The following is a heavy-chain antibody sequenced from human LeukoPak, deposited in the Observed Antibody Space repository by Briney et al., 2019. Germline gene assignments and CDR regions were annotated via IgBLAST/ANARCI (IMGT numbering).Heavy chain of an antibody. CDR2: IHYNGNT. CDR3: AIRYDYGGYFNWFDP. V-gene: IGHV4-39*01. Sequence: PSETLSLTCSVSGGSISSSSYYWGWIRQPPGKGLEWIGSIHYNGNTYYNPSLTSRVAISVDTSKNQLSLMLSSVTAADTAAYYCAIRYDYGGYFNWFDPWGQGTLVTVSS. J-gene: IGHJ5*02. D-gene: IGHD4-17*01. CDR1: GGSISSSSYY.